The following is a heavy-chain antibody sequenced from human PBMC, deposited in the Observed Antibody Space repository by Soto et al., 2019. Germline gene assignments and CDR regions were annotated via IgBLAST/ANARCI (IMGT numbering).Heavy chain of an antibody. J-gene: IGHJ4*02. D-gene: IGHD3-22*01. CDR2: IYYTGNT. Sequence: SETLSLTCTVSSGSVNSGSYFWSWIRQPPGKGLEWIGYIYYTGNTDYNPSLNSRVTISLDTSKNQFSLKLSSVAAADTAVYYCARDHNFDTTGYPLDYWGQGTLVTVSS. CDR1: SGSVNSGSYF. V-gene: IGHV4-61*01. CDR3: ARDHNFDTTGYPLDY.